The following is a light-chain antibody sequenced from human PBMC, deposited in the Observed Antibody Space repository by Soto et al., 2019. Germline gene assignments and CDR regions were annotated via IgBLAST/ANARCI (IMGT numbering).Light chain of an antibody. V-gene: IGKV3-20*01. CDR1: QSVSSSY. CDR2: GAS. J-gene: IGKJ1*01. CDR3: QQYANSRWT. Sequence: EIVLTQSPGTLSLSPGERATLSCRASQSVSSSYLAWYQQNRGQAPRLLIYGASSRAPGNPDRLGGSGSGTDFLITISRLEAEDFAVYYCQQYANSRWTFGQGTKVEIK.